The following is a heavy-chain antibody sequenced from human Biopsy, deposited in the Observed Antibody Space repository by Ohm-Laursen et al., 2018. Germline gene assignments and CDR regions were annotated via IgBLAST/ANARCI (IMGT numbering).Heavy chain of an antibody. J-gene: IGHJ4*02. CDR3: AGAGGHSF. CDR1: EFNVDSNH. Sequence: GSLRLSCTASEFNVDSNHMNWVRQAPGPGLEWVSMIHGSGRTDYADSVKGRFTVSRDNSKDTVYLQMNALRVDDTAMYYCAGAGGHSFWGQGALVTVSS. V-gene: IGHV3-66*01. CDR2: IHGSGRT. D-gene: IGHD3-16*01.